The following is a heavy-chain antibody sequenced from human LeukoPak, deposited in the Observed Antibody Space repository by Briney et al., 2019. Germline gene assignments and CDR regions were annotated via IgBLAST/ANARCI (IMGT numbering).Heavy chain of an antibody. J-gene: IGHJ4*02. CDR2: IYSGGST. V-gene: IGHV3-53*01. CDR1: GFTVSSNY. CDR3: ATPGGANPFSFDY. D-gene: IGHD3-16*01. Sequence: GGSLRLSCAPSGFTVSSNYMSWVRQAAGKGLEWVSVIYSGGSTYYADSVKGRFTISRDNSKNTLYLQMNSLSAEDTAVYYCATPGGANPFSFDYWGQGTLVTVSS.